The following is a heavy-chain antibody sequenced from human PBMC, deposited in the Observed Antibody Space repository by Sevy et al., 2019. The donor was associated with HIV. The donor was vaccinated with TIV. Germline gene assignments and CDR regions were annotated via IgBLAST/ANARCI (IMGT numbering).Heavy chain of an antibody. CDR3: ATAPGYYDGAPFDY. CDR1: GLTFNNAW. V-gene: IGHV3-15*01. J-gene: IGHJ4*02. Sequence: GGSLRLSCAVSGLTFNNAWMNWVRQAPGTGLQWVGLIKSKIDGETTDYAAPVKARFTISRDDVKNRLFLQMNSLKIEDTAVYYCATAPGYYDGAPFDYWGPGTLVTVSS. CDR2: IKSKIDGETT. D-gene: IGHD3-9*01.